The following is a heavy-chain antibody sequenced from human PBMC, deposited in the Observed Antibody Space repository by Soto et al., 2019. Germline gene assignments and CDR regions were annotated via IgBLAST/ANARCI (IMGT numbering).Heavy chain of an antibody. CDR3: ARDWGGSGWYRGADY. Sequence: QVQLVESGGGVVQPGRSLRLSCAASGFTFSPYAMHWVRQAPGKGLEWVAGISFDGGDKVYTDSVKGRFTISRDNSKETLHLQMNGPKPENTAVYYCARDWGGSGWYRGADYWGQGTLVTVSS. CDR2: ISFDGGDK. V-gene: IGHV3-30-3*01. D-gene: IGHD6-19*01. J-gene: IGHJ4*02. CDR1: GFTFSPYA.